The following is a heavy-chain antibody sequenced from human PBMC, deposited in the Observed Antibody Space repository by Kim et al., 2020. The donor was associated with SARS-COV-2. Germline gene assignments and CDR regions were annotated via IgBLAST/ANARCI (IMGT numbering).Heavy chain of an antibody. CDR3: AKDLEGY. J-gene: IGHJ4*02. V-gene: IGHV3-23*01. CDR2: RGGST. Sequence: RGGSTCFAESVKGRLTNSKDNSKNTLYLQMNSRGAEDTAVYYCAKDLEGYWGQGTLVTVSS.